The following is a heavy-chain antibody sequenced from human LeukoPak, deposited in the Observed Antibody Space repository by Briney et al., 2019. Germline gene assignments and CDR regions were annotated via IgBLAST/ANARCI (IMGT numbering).Heavy chain of an antibody. CDR3: ARTTRENYYGSGSYYTTPLDY. V-gene: IGHV3-33*01. Sequence: SGGSLRLSCAASGFTFSSYGWDWVRQAPGKGLEWVAVIWYDGSNKYYADSVKGRFTISRDNSKNTLYLQMNSLRAEDTAVYYCARTTRENYYGSGSYYTTPLDYWGQGTLVTVSS. CDR1: GFTFSSYG. J-gene: IGHJ4*02. CDR2: IWYDGSNK. D-gene: IGHD3-10*01.